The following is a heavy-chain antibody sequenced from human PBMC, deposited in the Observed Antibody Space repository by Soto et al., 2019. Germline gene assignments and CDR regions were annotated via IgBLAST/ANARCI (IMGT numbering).Heavy chain of an antibody. J-gene: IGHJ4*02. D-gene: IGHD3-22*01. Sequence: QVTLKESGPVLVKPTETLTLTCTVSGFSLSNARMGVSWIRQPPGKALEWLAHIFSNDEKSYSTSLKSTLTISKDTSKRQVVLTMTNMDPVDTATYYCARIVKYYDSSGYYSLTDYWGQGTLVTVSS. CDR2: IFSNDEK. V-gene: IGHV2-26*01. CDR1: GFSLSNARMG. CDR3: ARIVKYYDSSGYYSLTDY.